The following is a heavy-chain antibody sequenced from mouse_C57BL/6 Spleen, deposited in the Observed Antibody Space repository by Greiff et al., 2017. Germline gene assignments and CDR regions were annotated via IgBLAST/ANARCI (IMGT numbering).Heavy chain of an antibody. D-gene: IGHD2-4*01. J-gene: IGHJ3*01. Sequence: QVQLKQSGAELVKPGASVKVSCKASGYTFTSYWMHWVKQRPGKGLEWIGRIHPSDGDTNYNRKFKGKATLTVDKSSSTAYMQLSSLTSEDSAVYFCAIGTCDDCEGAWFAYWGQGTLVTVSA. V-gene: IGHV1-74*01. CDR3: AIGTCDDCEGAWFAY. CDR1: GYTFTSYW. CDR2: IHPSDGDT.